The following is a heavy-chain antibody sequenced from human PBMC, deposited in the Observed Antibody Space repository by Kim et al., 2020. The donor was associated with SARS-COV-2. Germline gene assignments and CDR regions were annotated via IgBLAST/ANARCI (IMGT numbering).Heavy chain of an antibody. CDR3: AKYDYYDSSGYPTD. D-gene: IGHD3-22*01. V-gene: IGHV3-23*01. Sequence: ADTVKCRFTSSRDNSKNTLYLQMNSLRAEDTAVYYCAKYDYYDSSGYPTDWGQGTLVTVSS. J-gene: IGHJ4*02.